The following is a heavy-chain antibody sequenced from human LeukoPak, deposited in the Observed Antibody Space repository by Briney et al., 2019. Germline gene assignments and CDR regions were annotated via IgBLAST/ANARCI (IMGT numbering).Heavy chain of an antibody. J-gene: IGHJ4*02. D-gene: IGHD3-22*01. V-gene: IGHV4-34*01. CDR3: ASGSYYYDSSGYYFLLEY. Sequence: SETLSLTCAVYGGSFSGYYWSWIRQPPGKGLEWIGEINHSGSTNYYPSPKSRVTISVGTSNNQFSLKLSSVTAATTAVYYCASGSYYYDSSGYYFLLEYWGQGTLVTLSA. CDR1: GGSFSGYY. CDR2: INHSGST.